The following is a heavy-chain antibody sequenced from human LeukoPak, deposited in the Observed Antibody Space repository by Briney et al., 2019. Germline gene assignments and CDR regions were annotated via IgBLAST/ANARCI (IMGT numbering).Heavy chain of an antibody. D-gene: IGHD6-19*01. J-gene: IGHJ3*02. V-gene: IGHV3-21*01. CDR2: ISSSSSYI. Sequence: GSLRLSCAASGFTFSSYSMNWVRQAPGKGLEWVSSISSSSSYIYYADSVKGRFTISRDNAKNSLYLQMNSLRAEDTAVYYCATPYSSGWYNAFDIWGQGTMVTVSS. CDR3: ATPYSSGWYNAFDI. CDR1: GFTFSSYS.